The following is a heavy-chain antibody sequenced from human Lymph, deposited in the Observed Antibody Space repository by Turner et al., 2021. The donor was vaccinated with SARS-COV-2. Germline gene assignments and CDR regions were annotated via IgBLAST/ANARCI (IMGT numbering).Heavy chain of an antibody. J-gene: IGHJ6*02. V-gene: IGHV3-53*02. CDR2: IYSGGTT. D-gene: IGHD6-13*01. CDR1: GIIVSRNY. Sequence: EVQLVETGGGLIQPGGSLSLSCAASGIIVSRNYMNRVRQAPGKGLEWVSVIYSGGTTYYADSVKGRFTISRDNSKNTLYLQMNSLRVEDTAVYYCARDLGTYGMDVWGQGTTVTVSS. CDR3: ARDLGTYGMDV.